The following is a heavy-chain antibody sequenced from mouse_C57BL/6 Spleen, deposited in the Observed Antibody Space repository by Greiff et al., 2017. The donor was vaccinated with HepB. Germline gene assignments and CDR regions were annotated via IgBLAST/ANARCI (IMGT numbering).Heavy chain of an antibody. D-gene: IGHD1-1*01. CDR3: ARYYYGSSYVGFDY. V-gene: IGHV1-80*01. CDR1: GYAFSSYW. J-gene: IGHJ2*01. Sequence: VQLVESGAELVKPGASVKISCKASGYAFSSYWMNWVKQRPGKGLEWIGQIYPGDGDTNYNGKFKGKATLTADKSSSTAYMQLSSLTSEDSAVYFCARYYYGSSYVGFDYWGQGTTLTVSS. CDR2: IYPGDGDT.